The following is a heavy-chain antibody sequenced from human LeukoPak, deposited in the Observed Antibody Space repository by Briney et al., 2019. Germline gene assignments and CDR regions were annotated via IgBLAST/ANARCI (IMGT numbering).Heavy chain of an antibody. CDR2: INPNSGGT. J-gene: IGHJ4*02. V-gene: IGHV1-2*02. Sequence: GASVKVSCKASGYTFTGYYMHWVRQAPGQGLEWMGWINPNSGGTNYAQKFQGRVTMTRDTSISTAYMELSRLRSDDTAVYYCARILPRYCSSTSCYEYWGQGTLVTVSS. D-gene: IGHD2-2*01. CDR1: GYTFTGYY. CDR3: ARILPRYCSSTSCYEY.